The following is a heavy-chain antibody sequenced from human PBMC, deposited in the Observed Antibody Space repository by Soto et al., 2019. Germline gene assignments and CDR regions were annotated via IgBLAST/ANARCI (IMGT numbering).Heavy chain of an antibody. D-gene: IGHD5-12*01. CDR1: GDSVSRDSAA. V-gene: IGHV6-1*02. CDR2: IYYRSKWLN. Sequence: QVQLQQSGPGLVKPSQSLSLTCAISGDSVSRDSAAWNWIRQTPSRGLEWLGRIYYRSKWLNTYEVSVNSRITISPDTSQNQFSLQLSSVTPEDTAVYYCARGSWDDVSGHYYIDVWDKGTTVTVSS. J-gene: IGHJ6*03. CDR3: ARGSWDDVSGHYYIDV.